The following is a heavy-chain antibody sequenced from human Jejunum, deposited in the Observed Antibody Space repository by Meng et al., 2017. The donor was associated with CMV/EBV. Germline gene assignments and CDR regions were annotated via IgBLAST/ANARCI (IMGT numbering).Heavy chain of an antibody. CDR1: SNY. J-gene: IGHJ4*02. V-gene: IGHV3-53*01. D-gene: IGHD3-3*01. CDR2: IYSGGST. Sequence: SNYMSWVRQAPGKGLEWVSVIYSGGSTSYADSVKGRFTISRDNSENTLYLQMNSLRAEDTAVYYCARGALYYDFWSAYYPEQYYFDYWGQGTLVTVSS. CDR3: ARGALYYDFWSAYYPEQYYFDY.